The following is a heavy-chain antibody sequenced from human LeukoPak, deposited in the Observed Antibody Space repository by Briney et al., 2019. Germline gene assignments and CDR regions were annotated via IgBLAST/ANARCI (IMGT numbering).Heavy chain of an antibody. J-gene: IGHJ5*02. CDR2: ISAYNGNT. CDR3: ARVRWAYGSGSYLYWFDP. Sequence: GSVKVSCKASGYTFTSYGISWVRQAPGQGLEWMGWISAYNGNTNDAQKLQGRVTMTTDTSTSTAYMELRSLRSDDTAVYYCARVRWAYGSGSYLYWFDPWGQGTLVTVSS. V-gene: IGHV1-18*04. CDR1: GYTFTSYG. D-gene: IGHD3-10*01.